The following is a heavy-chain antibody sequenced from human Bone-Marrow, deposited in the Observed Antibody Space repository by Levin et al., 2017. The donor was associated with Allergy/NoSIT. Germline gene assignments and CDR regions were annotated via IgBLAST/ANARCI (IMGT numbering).Heavy chain of an antibody. J-gene: IGHJ4*02. CDR3: TRDLTPLQNIAVVPCAMI. Sequence: GGSLRLSCVASGFNFKSYSMNWVRQAPGKGLEWVASISSSSVFIYYADSVKGRFTVSRNNPDNSLYLQLNRLRAEDTAVYYCTRDLTPLQNIAVVPCAMIWGRGALVAVSS. CDR2: ISSSSVFI. V-gene: IGHV3-21*01. CDR1: GFNFKSYS. D-gene: IGHD2/OR15-2a*01.